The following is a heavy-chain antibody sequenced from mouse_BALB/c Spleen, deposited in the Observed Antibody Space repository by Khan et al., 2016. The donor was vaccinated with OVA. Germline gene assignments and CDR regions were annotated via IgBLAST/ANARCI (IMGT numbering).Heavy chain of an antibody. CDR3: ARPPYFSYTLDY. J-gene: IGHJ4*01. CDR1: GYTFTNYG. V-gene: IGHV9-3-1*01. D-gene: IGHD2-10*01. CDR2: INTYTGEP. Sequence: QIQLVQSGPELKKPGETVKISCKASGYTFTNYGMNWVKQSPGKALKWMGWINTYTGEPTYADDFKGRFAFSLETSASTAYLQINNLKNEDTATYFCARPPYFSYTLDYWDQGSSVPVSS.